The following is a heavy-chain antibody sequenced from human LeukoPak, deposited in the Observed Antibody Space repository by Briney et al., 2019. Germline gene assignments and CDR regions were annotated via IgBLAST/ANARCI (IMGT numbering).Heavy chain of an antibody. CDR3: ARDRSHAFDV. J-gene: IGHJ3*01. Sequence: GGSLRLSCAASGFTFSSYWMHWVRPAPGKGLVWVSLINSDGSTTTYADSVKGRFTISRDNARNTLYLQMSSLRAEDTAVYYCARDRSHAFDVWGQGTMVTVSS. CDR1: GFTFSSYW. CDR2: INSDGSTT. V-gene: IGHV3-74*01.